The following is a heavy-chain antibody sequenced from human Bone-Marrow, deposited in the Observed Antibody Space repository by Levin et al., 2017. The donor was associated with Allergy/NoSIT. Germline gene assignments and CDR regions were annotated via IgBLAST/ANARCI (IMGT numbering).Heavy chain of an antibody. Sequence: GESLKISCKVSGYTLTELSMHWVRQAPGKGLEWMGGFDPEDGETIYAQKFQGRVTMTEDTSTDTAYMELSSLRSEDTAVYYCATCSSWMRLPSKLIAARPPYYYYGMDVWGQGTTVTVSS. J-gene: IGHJ6*02. D-gene: IGHD6-6*01. CDR2: FDPEDGET. V-gene: IGHV1-24*01. CDR3: ATCSSWMRLPSKLIAARPPYYYYGMDV. CDR1: GYTLTELS.